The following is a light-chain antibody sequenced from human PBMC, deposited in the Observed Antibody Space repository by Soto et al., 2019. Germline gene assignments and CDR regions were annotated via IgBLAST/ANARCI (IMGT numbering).Light chain of an antibody. J-gene: IGKJ1*01. CDR3: QQYTGYGSWT. CDR1: QSIVGW. Sequence: DIQMTQSPSNLSASVGDRVTITCRASQSIVGWLAWYQQKPGKAPKLLIYKPSTLESGVPSRFSGSASGAAFTLTISSLHHDDFAEYNCQQYTGYGSWTFGQGTKVDIK. CDR2: KPS. V-gene: IGKV1-5*03.